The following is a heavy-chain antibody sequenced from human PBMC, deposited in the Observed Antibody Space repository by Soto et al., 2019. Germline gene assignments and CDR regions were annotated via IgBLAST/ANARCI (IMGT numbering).Heavy chain of an antibody. CDR2: MSTSSGMT. J-gene: IGHJ4*02. CDR3: AGVYGDPTH. V-gene: IGHV1-8*01. CDR1: GYPFTSSD. D-gene: IGHD4-17*01. Sequence: QVQLVQSGPEVRKPGASVKGSCKTSGYPFTSSDINWVRQATGQGLEWMGWMSTSSGMTGNALKFQGSVTMTRDTSISTAYMELSRLTAEAAAVYDYAGVYGDPTHWGKGTLVTFAS.